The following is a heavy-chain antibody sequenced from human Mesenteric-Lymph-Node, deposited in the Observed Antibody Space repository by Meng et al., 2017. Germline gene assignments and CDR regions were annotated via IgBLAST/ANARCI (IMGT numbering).Heavy chain of an antibody. D-gene: IGHD4-11*01. CDR1: GYTFTDNA. J-gene: IGHJ5*02. CDR2: INTNTGNP. Sequence: ASVKVSCKASGYTFTDNAINWVRQAPGQGLEWMGLINTNTGNPTYAQGFTGRFVFSLDTSVSTTYLEIYSLEAEDTAFYYCAKGFRTTSCTWGQGTLVTVSS. V-gene: IGHV7-4-1*01. CDR3: AKGFRTTSCT.